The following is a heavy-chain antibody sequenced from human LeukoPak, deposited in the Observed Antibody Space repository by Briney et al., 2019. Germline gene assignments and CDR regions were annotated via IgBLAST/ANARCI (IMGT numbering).Heavy chain of an antibody. CDR3: TKGTIWLPFDY. CDR1: EFTFSNCA. CDR2: ISGSGGST. V-gene: IGHV3-23*01. D-gene: IGHD5-18*01. Sequence: PGGSLRLSCAASEFTFSNCAMSWARQAPGKGLEWVSAISGSGGSTYYADSVKGRFTISRDNSKNTLYLQMNSLRAEDTAVYYCTKGTIWLPFDYWGQGTLVTVSS. J-gene: IGHJ4*02.